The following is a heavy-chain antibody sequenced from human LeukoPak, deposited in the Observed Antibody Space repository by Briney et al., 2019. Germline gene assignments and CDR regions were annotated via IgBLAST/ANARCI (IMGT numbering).Heavy chain of an antibody. V-gene: IGHV4-61*03. CDR3: ARGLRWNTDF. J-gene: IGHJ4*02. CDR1: GGSMGSMSSYD. CDR2: ISYSGST. D-gene: IGHD4-23*01. Sequence: PSETLSLTCTVSGGSMGSMSSYDWSWIRQSPGKGLEWIGFISYSGSTNCNPSLKSRVTMSIDTSNNHFSLKVSSVTAADTAVYYCARGLRWNTDFWGQGTLVTVSS.